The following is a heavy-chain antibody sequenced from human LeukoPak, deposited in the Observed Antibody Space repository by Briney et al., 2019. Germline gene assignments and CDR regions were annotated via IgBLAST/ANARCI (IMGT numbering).Heavy chain of an antibody. Sequence: SETLSLTCTVSGGSISSYYWSWIRQPAGKGLEWIGRIYTSGSTNYNPSLKSRVTMSVDTSKNQFSLKLSSVTAADTAVYYCAGGRRDYNYEDYFDYWGQGTLVTVSS. J-gene: IGHJ4*02. CDR1: GGSISSYY. CDR3: AGGRRDYNYEDYFDY. D-gene: IGHD1-20*01. CDR2: IYTSGST. V-gene: IGHV4-4*07.